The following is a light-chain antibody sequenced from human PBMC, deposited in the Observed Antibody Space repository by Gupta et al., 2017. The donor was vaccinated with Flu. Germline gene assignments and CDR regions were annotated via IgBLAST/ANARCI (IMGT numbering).Light chain of an antibody. CDR2: GAS. Sequence: GEGATLSCRASQIVNTKLAWYQHKHGQAPRLLIYGASTRASGVPARFSGSGSGTEFTLTISSLQSEDFAVYHCQQYNNWPLTFGGGTKVEIK. J-gene: IGKJ4*01. V-gene: IGKV3-15*01. CDR1: QIVNTK. CDR3: QQYNNWPLT.